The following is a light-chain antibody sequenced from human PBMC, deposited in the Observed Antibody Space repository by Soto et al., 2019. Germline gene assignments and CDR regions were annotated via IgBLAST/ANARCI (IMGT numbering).Light chain of an antibody. CDR1: SSNIGAGYD. Sequence: QPVLTQPPSVSGAPGQRVTISCTGSSSNIGAGYDVHWYQQFPGTAPKLLIYGNSNRPSGVPDRFSGSKSGTSASLAITGLQAEDEADYYCQSYDSSHWVFGGGTKLTVL. CDR3: QSYDSSHWV. CDR2: GNS. V-gene: IGLV1-40*01. J-gene: IGLJ3*02.